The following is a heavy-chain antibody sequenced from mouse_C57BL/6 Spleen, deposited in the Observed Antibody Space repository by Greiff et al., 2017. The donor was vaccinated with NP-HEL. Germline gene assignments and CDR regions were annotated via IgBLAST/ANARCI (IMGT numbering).Heavy chain of an antibody. Sequence: VQLKESGPELVKPGASVKISCKASGYSFTDYNMNWVKQSNGKSLEWIGVINPNYGTTSYNQKFKGKATLTVDQSSSTAYMQLNSLTSEDSAVYYCARWGYYDYDWGPRAMDYWGQGTSVTVSS. CDR1: GYSFTDYN. D-gene: IGHD2-4*01. J-gene: IGHJ4*01. V-gene: IGHV1-39*01. CDR3: ARWGYYDYDWGPRAMDY. CDR2: INPNYGTT.